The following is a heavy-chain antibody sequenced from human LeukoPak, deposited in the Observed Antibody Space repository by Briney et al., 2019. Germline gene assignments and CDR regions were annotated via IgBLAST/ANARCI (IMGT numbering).Heavy chain of an antibody. CDR3: ASPYYYDSSGYQRAHWYFDL. CDR2: IIPIFGTA. J-gene: IGHJ2*01. CDR1: GGTFSSYA. D-gene: IGHD3-22*01. Sequence: SVKVSCKASGGTFSSYAISWVRQAPGPGLEWMGGIIPIFGTANYAQKFQGRVTITTDESTSTAYMELSSLRSEDTAVYYCASPYYYDSSGYQRAHWYFDLWGRGTLVTVSS. V-gene: IGHV1-69*05.